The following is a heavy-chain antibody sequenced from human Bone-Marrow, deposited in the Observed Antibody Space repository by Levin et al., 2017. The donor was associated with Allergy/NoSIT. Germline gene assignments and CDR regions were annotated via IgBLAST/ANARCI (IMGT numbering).Heavy chain of an antibody. J-gene: IGHJ4*02. Sequence: GGSLRLSCAASGISVSSNYMSWVRQAPGKGLEWVSIMHSGGATHYAESVKGRFTISRDESNNTLFLQMNSLGADDTAVYYCARGSFADYEVFDYWGQGTLVIVSS. V-gene: IGHV3-53*01. CDR3: ARGSFADYEVFDY. D-gene: IGHD4-17*01. CDR2: MHSGGAT. CDR1: GISVSSNY.